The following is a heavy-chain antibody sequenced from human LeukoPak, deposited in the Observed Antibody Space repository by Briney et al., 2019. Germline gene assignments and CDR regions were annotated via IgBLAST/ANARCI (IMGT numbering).Heavy chain of an antibody. V-gene: IGHV1-46*01. J-gene: IGHJ6*03. CDR2: INPSGGST. CDR1: GYTFTSYY. D-gene: IGHD6-19*01. Sequence: ASVKVSCKASGYTFTSYYMHWVRQAPGQGLEWMGIINPSGGSTSYAQKFQGRVTMTRDMSTSTVYMELSSLRSEDTAVYYCARTGYSSGWYGGPGYYYYMDVWGKGTTVTVSS. CDR3: ARTGYSSGWYGGPGYYYYMDV.